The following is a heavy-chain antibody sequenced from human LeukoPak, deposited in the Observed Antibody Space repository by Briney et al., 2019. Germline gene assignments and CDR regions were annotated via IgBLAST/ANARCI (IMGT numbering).Heavy chain of an antibody. J-gene: IGHJ4*02. Sequence: KTSETLSLTCAVSGGSLKNSFWNWIRQPAGKRLEWIGYIHYSGDTNYNPSLKSRVTISVDTSKNQFSLKLSSVTAADTAVYYCARDTVGSSSTFDCWGQGTLVTVSS. CDR3: ARDTVGSSSTFDC. D-gene: IGHD6-13*01. CDR2: IHYSGDT. CDR1: GGSLKNSF. V-gene: IGHV4-59*01.